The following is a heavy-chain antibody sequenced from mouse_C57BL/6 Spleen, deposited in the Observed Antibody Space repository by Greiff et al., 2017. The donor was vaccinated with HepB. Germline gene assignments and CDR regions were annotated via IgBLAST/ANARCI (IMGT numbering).Heavy chain of an antibody. J-gene: IGHJ2*01. CDR2: ISSGGSYT. D-gene: IGHD1-1*01. CDR1: GFTFSSYG. V-gene: IGHV5-6*01. Sequence: EVRLVESGGDLVKPGGSLKLSCAASGFTFSSYGMSWVRQTPDKRLEWVATISSGGSYTYYPDSVKGRFTISRDNAKNTLYLQMSSLKSGDTAMYYCGSLLLASLWDYWGQGTTLTVSS. CDR3: GSLLLASLWDY.